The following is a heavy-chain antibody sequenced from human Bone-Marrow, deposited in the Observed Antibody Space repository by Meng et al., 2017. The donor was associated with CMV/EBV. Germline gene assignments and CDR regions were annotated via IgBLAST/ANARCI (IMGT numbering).Heavy chain of an antibody. CDR3: ARFEVGVKTFDY. CDR2: ISSSSSYI. V-gene: IGHV3-21*01. D-gene: IGHD1-26*01. J-gene: IGHJ4*02. CDR1: GFTFSSYG. Sequence: GGSLRLSCAASGFTFSSYGMHWVRQAPGKGLEWVSSISSSSSYIYYADSVKGRFTISRDNAKNSLYLQMNSLRAEDTAVYYCARFEVGVKTFDYWGQGTLVTVSS.